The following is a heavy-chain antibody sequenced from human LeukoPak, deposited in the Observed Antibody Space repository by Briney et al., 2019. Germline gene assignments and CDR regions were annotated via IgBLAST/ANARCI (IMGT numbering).Heavy chain of an antibody. Sequence: GGSLRLSCAASGFTFSSYAMSWVRQAPGKGLEWVSAISGSGGSTYYADSVKGRFTISRDNAKNSLYLQMNSLRAEDTAVYYCARATDYYYYMDVWGKGTTVTVSS. J-gene: IGHJ6*03. V-gene: IGHV3-23*01. CDR2: ISGSGGST. CDR3: ARATDYYYYMDV. CDR1: GFTFSSYA.